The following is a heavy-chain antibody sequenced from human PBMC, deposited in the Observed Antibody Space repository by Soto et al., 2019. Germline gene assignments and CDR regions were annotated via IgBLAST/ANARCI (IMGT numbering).Heavy chain of an antibody. CDR2: IIPIFGTA. V-gene: IGHV1-69*06. CDR1: GGTFSSYA. D-gene: IGHD5-12*01. CDR3: ARAPSSGYDKGNYYYGMDV. Sequence: SVKVSCKASGGTFSSYAISWVRQAPGQGLEWMGGIIPIFGTANYAQKFQGRVTITADKSTSTAYMELSSLRSEDTAVYYCARAPSSGYDKGNYYYGMDVWGQGTTVTVSS. J-gene: IGHJ6*02.